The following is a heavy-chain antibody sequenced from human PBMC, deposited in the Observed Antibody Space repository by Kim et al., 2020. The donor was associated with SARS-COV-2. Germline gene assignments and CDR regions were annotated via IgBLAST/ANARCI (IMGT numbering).Heavy chain of an antibody. CDR1: GFTFSSYG. Sequence: GGSLRLSCAASGFTFSSYGMHWVRQAPGKGLEWVAVIWYDGSNKYYADSVKGRFTISRDNSKNTLYLQMNSLRAEDTAVYYCARDLRPLVRFLEYNYMDVWGKGTTVSVSS. V-gene: IGHV3-33*01. CDR3: ARDLRPLVRFLEYNYMDV. CDR2: IWYDGSNK. J-gene: IGHJ6*03. D-gene: IGHD3-3*01.